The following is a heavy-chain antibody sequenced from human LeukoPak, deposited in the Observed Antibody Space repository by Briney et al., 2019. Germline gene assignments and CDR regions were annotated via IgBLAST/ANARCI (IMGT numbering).Heavy chain of an antibody. J-gene: IGHJ4*02. CDR1: GFTFSNYW. CDR2: IKQDGSEK. D-gene: IGHD1-26*01. CDR3: ATPTIVGRTPVDY. V-gene: IGHV3-7*02. Sequence: PGGSLRLSCAASGFTFSNYWMTWVRQAPGKGLEWVANIKQDGSEKYYVDSVKGRFTISRDNAKNSLYLQTNSLRAEDTAVYYCATPTIVGRTPVDYWGQGTLVTVSS.